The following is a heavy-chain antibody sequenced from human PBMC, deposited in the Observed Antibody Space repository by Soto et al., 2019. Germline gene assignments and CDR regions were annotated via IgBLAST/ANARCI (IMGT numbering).Heavy chain of an antibody. V-gene: IGHV3-30-3*01. CDR1: GFTFSSYA. CDR2: ISYDGSNK. J-gene: IGHJ4*02. Sequence: PGGSLRLSCAASGFTFSSYAMHWVRQAPGKGLEWVAVISYDGSNKYYADSVKGRFTISRDNSKNTLYLQMNSLRSEDTAVYYCARDSKASYSSSSVFFDYWGQGTLVTVSS. D-gene: IGHD6-6*01. CDR3: ARDSKASYSSSSVFFDY.